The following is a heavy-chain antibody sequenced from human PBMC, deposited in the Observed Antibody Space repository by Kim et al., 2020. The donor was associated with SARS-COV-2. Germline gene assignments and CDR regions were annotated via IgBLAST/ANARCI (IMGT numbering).Heavy chain of an antibody. Sequence: ASVKVSCKASGYTFTDYAIHWVRQAPGQKFEWIGWINADNVNTRYSQNLQGRVTITRDTSANSAYMELKSLRSEDTAIYYCAREGHEGGYLTWGQGTMVTVSS. D-gene: IGHD3-22*01. CDR3: AREGHEGGYLT. CDR1: GYTFTDYA. V-gene: IGHV1-3*01. J-gene: IGHJ3*01. CDR2: INADNVNT.